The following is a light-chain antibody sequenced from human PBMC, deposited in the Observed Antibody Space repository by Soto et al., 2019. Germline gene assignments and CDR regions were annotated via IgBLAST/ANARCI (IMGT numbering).Light chain of an antibody. CDR1: QSVSSTY. CDR2: GAS. CDR3: QQDGRYAQNT. J-gene: IGKJ4*01. V-gene: IGKV3-20*01. Sequence: EIVLTQSPGTLSLSPGERATLSCRASQSVSSTYLAWYQQKPGQAPRLLFYGASSRATGIPDRFSGSGSGTFFTLKISRLEPDDFAADYCQQDGRYAQNTFGGGTKVEIK.